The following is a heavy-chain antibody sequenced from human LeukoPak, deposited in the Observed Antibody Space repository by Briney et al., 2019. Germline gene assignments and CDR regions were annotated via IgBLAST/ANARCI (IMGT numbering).Heavy chain of an antibody. Sequence: SETLSLTCTVSGDSINSNNYYWGWIRQPPGKGLEWIGSIYYSGSTYYNPSLKSRVTISVDTSKNQFSLKLSSVTAADTTVYYCARHAFPDYYDSSGYPNWFDPWGQGTLVTVSP. J-gene: IGHJ5*02. D-gene: IGHD3-22*01. CDR1: GDSINSNNYY. CDR3: ARHAFPDYYDSSGYPNWFDP. CDR2: IYYSGST. V-gene: IGHV4-39*01.